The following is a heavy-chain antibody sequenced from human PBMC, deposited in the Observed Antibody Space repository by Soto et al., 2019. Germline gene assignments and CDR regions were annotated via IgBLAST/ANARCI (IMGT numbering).Heavy chain of an antibody. J-gene: IGHJ4*02. D-gene: IGHD6-13*01. CDR2: INPSGGST. V-gene: IGHV1-46*01. CDR1: GYTFTSYY. CDR3: ARDPVIAAAGTPFDY. Sequence: GASVKVSCKESGYTFTSYYMHWVRQAPGQGLEWMGIINPSGGSTSYAQKFQGRVTMTRDTSTSTVYMELSSLRSEDTAVYYCARDPVIAAAGTPFDYWGQGTLVTVSS.